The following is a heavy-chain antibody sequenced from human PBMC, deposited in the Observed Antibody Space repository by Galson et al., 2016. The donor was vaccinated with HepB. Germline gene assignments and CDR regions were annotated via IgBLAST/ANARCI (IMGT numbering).Heavy chain of an antibody. J-gene: IGHJ4*02. D-gene: IGHD3-10*01. V-gene: IGHV5-51*01. CDR3: ARATGEVIDAVLDY. CDR2: IRPSDSET. Sequence: GLEWMGMIRPSDSETRYSPSFEGQVIMSVDKSISTAYLQWSRLKASDTAMYYCARATGEVIDAVLDYWGQGTPVTFSS.